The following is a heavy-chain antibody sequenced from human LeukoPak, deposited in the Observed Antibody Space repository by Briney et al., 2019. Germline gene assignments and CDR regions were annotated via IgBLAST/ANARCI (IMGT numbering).Heavy chain of an antibody. CDR1: GGSISSSSYY. V-gene: IGHV4-39*01. Sequence: SETLSLTCTVSGGSISSSSYYWGWIRQPPGKGLEWIATIHYSGTTYYKPSLRSRVTISVDTSANQFSLKLTSVTAADTAVYFCARLGYCSGGSCQHDFWGQGTLVTVSS. D-gene: IGHD2-15*01. CDR3: ARLGYCSGGSCQHDF. CDR2: IHYSGTT. J-gene: IGHJ4*02.